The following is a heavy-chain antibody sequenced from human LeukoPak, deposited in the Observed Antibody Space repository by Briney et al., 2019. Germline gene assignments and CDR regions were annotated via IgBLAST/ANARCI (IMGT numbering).Heavy chain of an antibody. Sequence: SETLSLTCTVSGGSISSSSYYWGWIRRPPGKGLEWIGSIYYSGSTYHNPSLKSRVTISVDTSKNQFSLKLSSVTAADTAVYYCASIVVVPAAIGNFDYWGQGTLVTVSS. CDR3: ASIVVVPAAIGNFDY. D-gene: IGHD2-2*01. CDR2: IYYSGST. CDR1: GGSISSSSYY. V-gene: IGHV4-39*01. J-gene: IGHJ4*02.